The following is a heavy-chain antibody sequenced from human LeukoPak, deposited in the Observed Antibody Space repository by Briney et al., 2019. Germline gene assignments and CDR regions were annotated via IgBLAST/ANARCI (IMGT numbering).Heavy chain of an antibody. J-gene: IGHJ6*02. CDR2: ISSSGSTI. Sequence: GGSLRLSCAASGFTFSSYEMNWVRQAPGKGLEWVSYISSSGSTIYYADSVKGRFTISRDNAKNSLYLQMNSLRAEDTAVYYCARVARDVVVVAATMDVWGQGTTVTVS. CDR1: GFTFSSYE. CDR3: ARVARDVVVVAATMDV. V-gene: IGHV3-48*03. D-gene: IGHD2-15*01.